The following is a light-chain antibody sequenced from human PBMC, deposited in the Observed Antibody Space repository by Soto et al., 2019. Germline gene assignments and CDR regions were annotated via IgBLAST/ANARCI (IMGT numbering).Light chain of an antibody. V-gene: IGKV1-39*01. CDR1: QSISTY. CDR2: AAS. Sequence: IEVTQSPSSLAASLGDRVTITCRASQSISTYLNWYQQKAGLAPKLLIYAASSLQSGVPSRFSGSGSGTDFTLTISSLQPEDFATYYCQQTYSTPPTFGQGTKVDIK. CDR3: QQTYSTPPT. J-gene: IGKJ1*01.